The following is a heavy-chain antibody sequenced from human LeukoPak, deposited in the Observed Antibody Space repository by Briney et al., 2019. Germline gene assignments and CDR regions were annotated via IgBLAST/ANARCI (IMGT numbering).Heavy chain of an antibody. CDR3: ASSDTAYYDFWSGYYRYYYGMDV. D-gene: IGHD3-3*01. V-gene: IGHV1-46*01. CDR2: INPSGGST. J-gene: IGHJ6*02. Sequence: ASVKVSCKASGYTFTSYYMHWVRQAPGQGLEWMGLINPSGGSTSYAQKFQGRVTMTRDTSTSTVYMELSSLRSEDTAVYYCASSDTAYYDFWSGYYRYYYGMDVWGQGTTVTVSS. CDR1: GYTFTSYY.